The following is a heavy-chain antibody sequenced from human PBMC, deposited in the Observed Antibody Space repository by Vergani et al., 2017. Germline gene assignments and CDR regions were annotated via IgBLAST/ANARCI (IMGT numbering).Heavy chain of an antibody. CDR1: GGTFNSYT. CDR2: IIPIFGTA. J-gene: IGHJ4*02. Sequence: QVQLVQSGAEVKKPGSSVKVSCKAFGGTFNSYTISWVRQAPGQGLEWMGGIIPIFGTANYAQKFQGRVTITADESTSTAYMELSSLRSEDTAVYYCARDRHGSGNHYFDYWGQGTLVTVSS. V-gene: IGHV1-69*12. D-gene: IGHD3-10*01. CDR3: ARDRHGSGNHYFDY.